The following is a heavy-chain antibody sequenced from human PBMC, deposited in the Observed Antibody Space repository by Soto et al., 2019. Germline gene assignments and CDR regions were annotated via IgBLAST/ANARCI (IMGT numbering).Heavy chain of an antibody. CDR3: AITGAGYYIV. D-gene: IGHD3-3*01. V-gene: IGHV3-53*01. J-gene: IGHJ4*02. CDR2: IFSADNT. CDR1: GFTVSSNY. Sequence: GGSLRLSCAASGFTVSSNYLSWVRQAPGKGLEWVSVIFSADNTHYADSVKGRFTISRDNSKNTVFLQMNSLRAEDTAVYYCAITGAGYYIVWGQGTPVTVSS.